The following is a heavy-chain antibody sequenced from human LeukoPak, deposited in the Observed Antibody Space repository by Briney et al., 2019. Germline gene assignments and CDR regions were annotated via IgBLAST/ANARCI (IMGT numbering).Heavy chain of an antibody. D-gene: IGHD3-9*01. CDR1: GGSISSSNW. J-gene: IGHJ4*02. Sequence: PSGTLSLTCAVSGGSISSSNWWSWVRQPPGKGLEWIGEIYHSGSTNYNPSLKSRVTISVDTSKNQFSLKLSSVTAADTAVYYCARIPGILTGYAFDYWGQGTLVTVSS. CDR3: ARIPGILTGYAFDY. CDR2: IYHSGST. V-gene: IGHV4-4*02.